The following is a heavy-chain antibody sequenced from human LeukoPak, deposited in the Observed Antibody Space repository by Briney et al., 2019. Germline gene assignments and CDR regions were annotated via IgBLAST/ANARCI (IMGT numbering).Heavy chain of an antibody. CDR3: ARPPLYSYGCFDY. Sequence: GGSLRLSCAASGFTFSTYWMTWVRQAPGKGLEWLANIKQDGSEKYYVDSVKGRFTISRDNAKNSLYLQMNSLRAEDTAVYYCARPPLYSYGCFDYWGQGTLVTVSS. V-gene: IGHV3-7*01. D-gene: IGHD5-18*01. CDR1: GFTFSTYW. CDR2: IKQDGSEK. J-gene: IGHJ4*02.